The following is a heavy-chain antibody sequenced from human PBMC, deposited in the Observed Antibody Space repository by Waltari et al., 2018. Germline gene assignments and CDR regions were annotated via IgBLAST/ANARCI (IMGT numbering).Heavy chain of an antibody. J-gene: IGHJ3*01. V-gene: IGHV4-38-2*01. CDR3: TRRMMTAIAGGGASDV. D-gene: IGHD2-21*01. CDR1: GYSISSGWY. Sequence: QVQLQESGPRLVKPSETLSLSCAVSGYSISSGWYWVWMRHLPGKGLEWIGSLYGTATTSYRPLSQSRVPISSDTSTNNFYLNLTSVTAADTATYYCTRRMMTAIAGGGASDVWGQGTLVTVSS. CDR2: LYGTATT.